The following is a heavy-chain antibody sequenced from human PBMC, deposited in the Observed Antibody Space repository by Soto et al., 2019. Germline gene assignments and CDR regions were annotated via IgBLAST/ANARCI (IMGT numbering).Heavy chain of an antibody. Sequence: ASVKVSCKASGFTFSSSGIHWVRQARGQRLEWIGWIVVGSGNTNYAQKFQERVTITRDVSTNTAYMELTSLRSEDTAVYYYAGDDRWSWSGLFDLSTHWFEPWGQGTLVTVAS. J-gene: IGHJ5*02. CDR3: AGDDRWSWSGLFDLSTHWFEP. V-gene: IGHV1-58*02. D-gene: IGHD3-3*01. CDR1: GFTFSSSG. CDR2: IVVGSGNT.